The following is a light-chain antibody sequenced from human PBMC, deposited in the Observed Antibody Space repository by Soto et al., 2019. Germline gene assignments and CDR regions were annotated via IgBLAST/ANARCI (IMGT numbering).Light chain of an antibody. CDR1: SSDVGGYNY. J-gene: IGLJ1*01. CDR3: CSYAGSPRDV. Sequence: QSALTQPRSVSGSPGQSVTISCTGTSSDVGGYNYVSWYQPHPGKAPKVMIYDVSERPSGVPDRFSGSKSGNTAALTISGLQAEDEADYYCCSYAGSPRDVFGSGTKLTVL. V-gene: IGLV2-11*01. CDR2: DVS.